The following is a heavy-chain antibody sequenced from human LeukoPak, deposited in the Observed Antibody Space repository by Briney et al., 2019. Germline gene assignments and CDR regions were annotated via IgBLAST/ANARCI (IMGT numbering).Heavy chain of an antibody. Sequence: SETLSLTCTVSGGSISSYYWSWIRQPPGKGLEWIGYIYYSGSTNYNPSLKSRVTISVDTSKNQFPLKLSSVTAADTAVYYCARVGTGYSYGYRDYYYYMDVWGKGTTVTVSS. V-gene: IGHV4-59*01. J-gene: IGHJ6*03. D-gene: IGHD5-18*01. CDR2: IYYSGST. CDR3: ARVGTGYSYGYRDYYYYMDV. CDR1: GGSISSYY.